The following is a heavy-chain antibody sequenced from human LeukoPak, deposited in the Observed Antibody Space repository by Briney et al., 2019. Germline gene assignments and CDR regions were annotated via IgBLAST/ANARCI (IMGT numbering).Heavy chain of an antibody. CDR1: GFTFSSYS. J-gene: IGHJ3*02. Sequence: PGGSLRLSCAASGFTFSSYSMNWVRQAPGKGLEWVSSISSSSSYIYYADSVKGRFTISRDNAKNSLYLQMNSLRAEDTAVYYCARAIVGAISDAFDIWGQGTMVTVSS. CDR2: ISSSSSYI. CDR3: ARAIVGAISDAFDI. D-gene: IGHD1-26*01. V-gene: IGHV3-21*01.